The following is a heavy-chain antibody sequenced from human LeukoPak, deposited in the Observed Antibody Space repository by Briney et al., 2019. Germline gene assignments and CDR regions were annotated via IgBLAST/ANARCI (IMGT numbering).Heavy chain of an antibody. D-gene: IGHD2-15*01. Sequence: GGSLRLSCAASGFTFSSYWMHWVRQAPGKGLVWVSRINSDRRRTRYADSVKGRFTISRDNAKNTLYLQIHSLRAEDTAVYYCSSGGFCSGGSCYSTPKYWGQGTLVTVSA. J-gene: IGHJ4*02. CDR3: SSGGFCSGGSCYSTPKY. V-gene: IGHV3-74*01. CDR2: INSDRRRT. CDR1: GFTFSSYW.